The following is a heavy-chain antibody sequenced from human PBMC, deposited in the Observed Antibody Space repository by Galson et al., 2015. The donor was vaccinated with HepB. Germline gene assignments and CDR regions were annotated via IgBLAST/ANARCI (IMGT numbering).Heavy chain of an antibody. V-gene: IGHV5-10-1*01. CDR2: IDPLDSYA. J-gene: IGHJ5*02. Sequence: QSGAEVKKPGESLTISCKGSGYNFSNYWISWVRQMPGKGLEWMGKIDPLDSYAKYSPSFQGHVTLSVDKLINTAYLQWSSLKASDTAIYYCVRLGGYCGGGSCYSAYWFDPWGQGTLVTVSS. D-gene: IGHD2-15*01. CDR1: GYNFSNYW. CDR3: VRLGGYCGGGSCYSAYWFDP.